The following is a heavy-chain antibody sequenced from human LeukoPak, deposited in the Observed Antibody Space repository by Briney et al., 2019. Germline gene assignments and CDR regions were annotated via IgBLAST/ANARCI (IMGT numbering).Heavy chain of an antibody. J-gene: IGHJ4*02. CDR2: ISAYNGNT. CDR1: GYTFTSYG. D-gene: IGHD2-2*02. V-gene: IGHV1-18*01. Sequence: ASVKVSCKASGYTFTSYGISWVRQVPGQGLEWMGWISAYNGNTNYAQKLQGRVTMTTDTSTSTAYMELRSLRSDDTAVYYCARDRWGRDIVVVPAAIFSSLFDYWGQGTLVTVSS. CDR3: ARDRWGRDIVVVPAAIFSSLFDY.